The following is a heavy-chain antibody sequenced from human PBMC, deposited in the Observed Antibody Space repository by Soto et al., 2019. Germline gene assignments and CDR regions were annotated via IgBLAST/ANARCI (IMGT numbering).Heavy chain of an antibody. Sequence: LSLTCAVYGGSFSGYYWSWIRQPPGKGLEWIGEINHSGSTNYNPSLKSRVTMSVDTSKNQFSLKLSSVTAADTAVYYCARDGGYSSSWSAYYYYYGMDVWGQGTTATVYS. J-gene: IGHJ6*02. CDR2: INHSGST. V-gene: IGHV4-34*01. D-gene: IGHD6-13*01. CDR1: GGSFSGYY. CDR3: ARDGGYSSSWSAYYYYYGMDV.